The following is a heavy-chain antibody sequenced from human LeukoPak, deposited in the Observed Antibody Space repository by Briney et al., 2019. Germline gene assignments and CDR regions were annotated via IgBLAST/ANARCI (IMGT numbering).Heavy chain of an antibody. CDR3: ASASSHRIAAGGDY. CDR1: GFSFSNYW. Sequence: GGSLRLSCAASGFSFSNYWMHWVRQVPGKGLGWVSRINGDGSSRNYADSVKGRFTISRDNAKNTLYLQMNSLRAEDTAVYYCASASSHRIAAGGDYWGQGTLVTVSS. V-gene: IGHV3-74*01. J-gene: IGHJ4*02. CDR2: INGDGSSR. D-gene: IGHD6-13*01.